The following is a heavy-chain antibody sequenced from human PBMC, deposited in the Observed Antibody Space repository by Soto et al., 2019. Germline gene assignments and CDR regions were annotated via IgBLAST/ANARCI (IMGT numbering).Heavy chain of an antibody. J-gene: IGHJ6*02. CDR1: GFTFSSYG. CDR2: ISYDGSNK. CDR3: AKPQYCGGDCYSGYYYYGMDV. V-gene: IGHV3-30*18. D-gene: IGHD2-21*02. Sequence: LRLSFAASGFTFSSYGMHWVRQAPGKGLEWVAVISYDGSNKYYADSVKGRFTISRDNSKNTLYLQMNSLRAEDTAVYYCAKPQYCGGDCYSGYYYYGMDVWGQGTTVTVSS.